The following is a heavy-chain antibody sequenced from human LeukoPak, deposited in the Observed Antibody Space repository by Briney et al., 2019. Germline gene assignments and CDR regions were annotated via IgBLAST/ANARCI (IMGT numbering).Heavy chain of an antibody. J-gene: IGHJ6*03. V-gene: IGHV3-21*01. D-gene: IGHD2-2*01. CDR2: IHESGGFI. Sequence: GGSLRLSCAASGFTFSRYTMNWVRQAPGKGLEWVSSIHESGGFIYYADSVKGRFTISRDNAKNSLYLQMNSLRAEDTAVYYCARDRSSYCSSTSCYPYYYYYYMDVWGKGTTVTVSS. CDR1: GFTFSRYT. CDR3: ARDRSSYCSSTSCYPYYYYYYMDV.